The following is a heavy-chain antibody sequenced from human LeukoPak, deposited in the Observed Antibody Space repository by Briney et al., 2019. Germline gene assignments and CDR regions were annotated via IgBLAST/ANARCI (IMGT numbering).Heavy chain of an antibody. V-gene: IGHV3-21*01. D-gene: IGHD3-22*01. Sequence: GGSLRLSCAASGFTFSSYSMNWVRQAPGKGLEWVSSISSSSSYIYYADSVKGRFTISRDNAKNSLYLQMNSLRAEDTAVYYCAREGGLSYYDSSGYEGVLDYWGQGTLVTVSS. J-gene: IGHJ4*02. CDR1: GFTFSSYS. CDR3: AREGGLSYYDSSGYEGVLDY. CDR2: ISSSSSYI.